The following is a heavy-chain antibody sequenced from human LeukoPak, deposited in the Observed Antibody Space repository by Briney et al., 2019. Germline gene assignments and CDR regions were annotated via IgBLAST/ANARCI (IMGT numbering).Heavy chain of an antibody. V-gene: IGHV4-4*07. CDR1: GGSISSCY. J-gene: IGHJ3*02. CDR2: IYTSGST. D-gene: IGHD2-15*01. Sequence: SETLSLTCTVSGGSISSCYWRCIRQPAGKGLVWFGHIYTSGSTNYNPSLKSRVTMSVDTSKNQFYLKLSSVTAADTAVYSCARGGRSGGSCYSVGAFDIWVQGTMVTVSS. CDR3: ARGGRSGGSCYSVGAFDI.